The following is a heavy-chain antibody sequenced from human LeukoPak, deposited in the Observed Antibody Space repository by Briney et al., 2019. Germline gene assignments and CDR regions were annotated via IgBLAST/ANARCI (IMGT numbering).Heavy chain of an antibody. V-gene: IGHV3-23*01. CDR2: ITSSGSNT. CDR1: GFTFSSYD. Sequence: GRSLRLSCAASGFTFSSYDMHWVRQAPGKGLEWVSLITSSGSNTYYADSVKGRFTISRDNSKSNLYLQMNSLRAEDTAVYFCAKDGDSSGYYWDSWGQGTLVTVSS. D-gene: IGHD3-22*01. CDR3: AKDGDSSGYYWDS. J-gene: IGHJ4*02.